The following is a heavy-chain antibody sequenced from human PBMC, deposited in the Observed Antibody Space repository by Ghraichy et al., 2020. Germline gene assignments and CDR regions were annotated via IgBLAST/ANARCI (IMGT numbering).Heavy chain of an antibody. CDR2: MNPNSGNT. Sequence: ASVKVSCKASGYTFTSYDINWVRQATGQGLEWMGWMNPNSGNTGYAQKFQGRVTMTRNTSISTAYMELSSLRSEDTAVYYCASPATYDSSGYDAFDIWGQGTMVTVSS. V-gene: IGHV1-8*01. CDR3: ASPATYDSSGYDAFDI. J-gene: IGHJ3*02. CDR1: GYTFTSYD. D-gene: IGHD3-22*01.